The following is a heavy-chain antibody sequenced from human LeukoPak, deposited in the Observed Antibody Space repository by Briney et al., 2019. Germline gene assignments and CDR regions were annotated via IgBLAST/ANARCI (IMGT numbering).Heavy chain of an antibody. CDR3: ARSSGTGTFSY. CDR2: VYYGRSP. CDR1: GGSISSGGYS. V-gene: IGHV4-30-2*03. Sequence: SETLSLTCAVSGGSISSGGYSWSWIRQPPGKGLEWIGSVYYGRSPYFNPSLESRATISVDTSKNHFSLKMSSVTAADTAVYYCARSSGTGTFSYWGQGTLVTVSS. J-gene: IGHJ4*02. D-gene: IGHD6-25*01.